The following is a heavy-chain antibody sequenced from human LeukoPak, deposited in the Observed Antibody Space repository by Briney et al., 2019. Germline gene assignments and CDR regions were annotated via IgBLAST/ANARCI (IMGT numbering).Heavy chain of an antibody. D-gene: IGHD1-1*01. J-gene: IGHJ4*02. Sequence: GSLRLSCAASGFTFSGYAMSWVRQAPGKGLEWVSLIFSSGGSTYYADSVKGRFTISRDNSKNTLYLQMNSLRAEDTAVYYCAKTLPNNFDFDYWGQGTLVTVSS. V-gene: IGHV3-23*01. CDR2: IFSSGGST. CDR1: GFTFSGYA. CDR3: AKTLPNNFDFDY.